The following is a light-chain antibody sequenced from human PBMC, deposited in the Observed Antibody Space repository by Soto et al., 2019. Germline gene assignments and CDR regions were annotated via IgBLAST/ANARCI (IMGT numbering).Light chain of an antibody. Sequence: QSALTQPRSVSGSPGQSVTISCTGTSSDIGGYNYVSWYQQHPGKAPKLMIYDVIKRPSGVPDRFSGSKSGNTASLTIYGLQAEDEADYYCCSYAGSYTHAFGTGTKVTVL. V-gene: IGLV2-11*01. J-gene: IGLJ1*01. CDR2: DVI. CDR1: SSDIGGYNY. CDR3: CSYAGSYTHA.